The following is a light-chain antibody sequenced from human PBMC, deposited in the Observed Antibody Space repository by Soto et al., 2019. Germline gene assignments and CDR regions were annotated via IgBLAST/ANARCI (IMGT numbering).Light chain of an antibody. Sequence: QSVLTQSPSASASLGASVKLTCTLSSGHSTYAIAWHQQQPEKGPRYLMKLNNDGSHTKGDGIPDRFSGSSSWAERYLTISSLQSEDEADYYCQTWVTGPPWVFGAGTQLTVL. J-gene: IGLJ3*02. CDR1: SGHSTYA. CDR3: QTWVTGPPWV. CDR2: LNNDGSH. V-gene: IGLV4-69*01.